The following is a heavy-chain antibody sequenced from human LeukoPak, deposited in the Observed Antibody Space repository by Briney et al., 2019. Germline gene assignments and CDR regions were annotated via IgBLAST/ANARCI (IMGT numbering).Heavy chain of an antibody. CDR3: ARETSYYYYMDV. CDR2: IYYSGNT. J-gene: IGHJ6*03. V-gene: IGHV4-59*01. Sequence: SETLSLTCTVSGGSISSYYWSWIRQPPGKALEWIGYIYYSGNTNYNPSLKSRVTISVDTSKNQFSLKLSSVTAADTAVYYCARETSYYYYMDVWGKGTTVTVSS. CDR1: GGSISSYY. D-gene: IGHD4-11*01.